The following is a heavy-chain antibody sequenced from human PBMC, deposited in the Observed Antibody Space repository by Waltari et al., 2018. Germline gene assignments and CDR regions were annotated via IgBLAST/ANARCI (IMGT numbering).Heavy chain of an antibody. CDR2: ISCRSSYI. CDR1: GFTFSSYS. J-gene: IGHJ3*02. Sequence: EVQLVESGGGLVKPGGSLRLSCAASGFTFSSYSMNWVRQAPGKGLEWGSSISCRSSYISYAYSGKCGFTISRDNAKNSRYLQMNSLRAEDTAVYYCAKDISRDYYGSGPDAFDIWGQGTMVTVSS. V-gene: IGHV3-21*01. D-gene: IGHD3-10*01. CDR3: AKDISRDYYGSGPDAFDI.